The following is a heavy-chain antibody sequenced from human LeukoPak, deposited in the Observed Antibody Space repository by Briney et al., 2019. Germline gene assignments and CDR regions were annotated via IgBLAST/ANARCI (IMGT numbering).Heavy chain of an antibody. CDR3: ARENCSGGSCYSNYYYYYGTDV. CDR2: IYYSGST. Sequence: SETRSLTCTVSGGSISSGGYYWSWIRQHPGKGLEWIGYIYYSGSTYYNPSLKSRVTISVDTSKNQFSLKLSSVTAADTAVYYCARENCSGGSCYSNYYYYYGTDVWGQGTTVTVSS. J-gene: IGHJ6*02. D-gene: IGHD2-15*01. CDR1: GGSISSGGYY. V-gene: IGHV4-31*03.